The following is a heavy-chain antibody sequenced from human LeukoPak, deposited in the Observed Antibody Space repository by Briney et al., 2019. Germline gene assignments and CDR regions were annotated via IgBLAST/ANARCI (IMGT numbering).Heavy chain of an antibody. V-gene: IGHV1-2*02. CDR2: INPNSGGT. CDR1: GYTFTGYY. J-gene: IGHJ4*02. Sequence: ASVKVSCKASGYTFTGYYMHWVRQAPGQGLEWMGWINPNSGGTNYAQKFQGRVTMTRDTSISTAYMELSRLRSDDTAVYYCARVSSSWLRFSDYWGQGTLVTVSS. CDR3: ARVSSSWLRFSDY. D-gene: IGHD6-13*01.